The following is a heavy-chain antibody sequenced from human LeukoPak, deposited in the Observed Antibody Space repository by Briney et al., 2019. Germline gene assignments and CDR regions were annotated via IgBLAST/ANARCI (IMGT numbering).Heavy chain of an antibody. Sequence: GGSLRLSCAASGFTFSNAWMSWVRQAPGKGLEWVGRIKSKTDGGTTDYAAPVKGRFTISRDDSKNTLYLQMNSLKTEDTAVYCCTTAYYDSGGYYNDYWGQGTLLTVSS. V-gene: IGHV3-15*01. CDR1: GFTFSNAW. J-gene: IGHJ4*02. CDR3: TTAYYDSGGYYNDY. CDR2: IKSKTDGGTT. D-gene: IGHD3-22*01.